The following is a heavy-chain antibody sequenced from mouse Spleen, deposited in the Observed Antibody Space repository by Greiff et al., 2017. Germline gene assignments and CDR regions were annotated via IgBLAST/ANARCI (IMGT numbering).Heavy chain of an antibody. CDR3: AREDYYSNLFDY. CDR1: GFTFSDYY. CDR2: INYDGSST. D-gene: IGHD2-5*01. V-gene: IGHV5-16*01. Sequence: EVQLVESEGGLVQPGSSMKLSCTASGFTFSDYYMAWVRQVPEKGLEWVANINYDGSSTYYLDSLKSRFIISRDNAKNILYLQMSSLKSEDTATYYCAREDYYSNLFDYWGQGTTLTVSS. J-gene: IGHJ2*01.